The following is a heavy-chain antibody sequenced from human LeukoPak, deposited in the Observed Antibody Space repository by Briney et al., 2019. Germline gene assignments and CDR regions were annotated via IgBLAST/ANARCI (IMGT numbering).Heavy chain of an antibody. D-gene: IGHD3-10*01. V-gene: IGHV3-48*03. J-gene: IGHJ5*02. CDR2: ISSSGTTI. CDR1: GITFSSYE. Sequence: PGGSLRLSCATSGITFSSYEMNWVRQAPGKGLEWVSYISSSGTTIYYAESVKGRFSISRDNAKNTLYLQMNSLRAEDTAVYYCARDIGYPSGGLLGLFDPWGQGTLVTVSS. CDR3: ARDIGYPSGGLLGLFDP.